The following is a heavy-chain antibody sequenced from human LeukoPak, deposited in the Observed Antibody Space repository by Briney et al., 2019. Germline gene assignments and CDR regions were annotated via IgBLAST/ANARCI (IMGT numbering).Heavy chain of an antibody. V-gene: IGHV3-33*01. D-gene: IGHD6-19*01. CDR1: GFTFSSYG. CDR2: IWYDGSNK. CDR3: ASLAVAGSLFDY. Sequence: GGSLRLSCAASGFTFSSYGMPWVRQAPGKGLEWVAVIWYDGSNKYYADSVKGRFTISRDNSKNTLYLQMNSLRAEDTAVYYCASLAVAGSLFDYWGQGTLVTVSS. J-gene: IGHJ4*02.